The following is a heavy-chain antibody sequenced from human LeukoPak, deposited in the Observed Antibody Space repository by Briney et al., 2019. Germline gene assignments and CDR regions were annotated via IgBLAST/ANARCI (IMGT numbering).Heavy chain of an antibody. D-gene: IGHD3-22*01. J-gene: IGHJ5*02. CDR2: IIPILSIA. V-gene: IGHV1-69*04. Sequence: WASVTVSCKASGGTFSSYAISWVRQAPGQGREWMGRIIPILSIANYSQKFHRRLTITPDKSTSTAYMQLSSLRSDDTAVYYCARDPSYDSSGSLGFDPWGQGTLVTVSS. CDR1: GGTFSSYA. CDR3: ARDPSYDSSGSLGFDP.